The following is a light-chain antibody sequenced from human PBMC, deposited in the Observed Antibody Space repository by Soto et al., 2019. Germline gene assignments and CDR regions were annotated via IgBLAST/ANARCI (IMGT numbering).Light chain of an antibody. V-gene: IGKV3-11*01. CDR1: HTVSNY. Sequence: EIVLTQSPATLSLSPGERATLSCRASHTVSNYLAWYQQKPGQAPTVLIYDASNRATGIPARFSGSGSGTDFTLTISSLEPEDFAVYYCQQRSNWPGFTFGPGTKVDIK. CDR2: DAS. CDR3: QQRSNWPGFT. J-gene: IGKJ3*01.